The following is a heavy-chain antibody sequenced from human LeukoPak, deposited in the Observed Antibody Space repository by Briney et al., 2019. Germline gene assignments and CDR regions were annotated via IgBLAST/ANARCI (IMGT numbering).Heavy chain of an antibody. D-gene: IGHD3-10*01. CDR3: ARLSYGSGSYQIRYFDF. J-gene: IGHJ4*02. CDR2: IYSNGNT. CDR1: GSSINSYY. Sequence: PSETLSLTCSVSGSSINSYYWSWIRQPPGKGLEWIGYIYSNGNTYHNPSHKSRVTISVDTSKNQFSLNLSSATAADTAVYYCARLSYGSGSYQIRYFDFWGQGSLVTVSS. V-gene: IGHV4-4*08.